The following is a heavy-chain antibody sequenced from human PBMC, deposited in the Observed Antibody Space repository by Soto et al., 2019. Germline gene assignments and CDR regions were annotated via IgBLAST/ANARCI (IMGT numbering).Heavy chain of an antibody. CDR3: ARHEATYYNFYGMDV. CDR1: GYNFTTYW. V-gene: IGHV5-51*01. CDR2: IHPGESDT. Sequence: PGQALKLSCKGYGYNFTTYWIAWVRQIPGKGLEWMGSIHPGESDTRYSPSFQGQVTISADRSITTAYLQWSSLKASDTAMYYCARHEATYYNFYGMDVWGQGTTVTVSS. J-gene: IGHJ6*02.